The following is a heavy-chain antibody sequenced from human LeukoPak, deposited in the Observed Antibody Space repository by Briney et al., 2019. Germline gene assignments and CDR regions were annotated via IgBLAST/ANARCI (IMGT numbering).Heavy chain of an antibody. CDR3: VRAPHDSSGYFSRWIDY. J-gene: IGHJ4*02. CDR2: ISYDGSKI. V-gene: IGHV3-30*04. D-gene: IGHD3-22*01. CDR1: GFTFTSFA. Sequence: PGPSLRLSCAASGFTFTSFAMHWVRQVRQAPGKGLEWVAVISYDGSKIYYANSVKGRFTISRDNSKNTLYLQMNSLRAEDTAVYYCVRAPHDSSGYFSRWIDYWGQGTPVTVSS.